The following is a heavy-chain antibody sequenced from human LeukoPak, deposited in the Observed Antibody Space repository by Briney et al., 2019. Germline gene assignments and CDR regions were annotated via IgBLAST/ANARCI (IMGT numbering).Heavy chain of an antibody. D-gene: IGHD3-22*01. Sequence: QVQLVESGGGVVQPGRSLRLSCAASGFAFSNYAIHWVRQAPGKGLEWVAVISYDGSTKYYVDSVKGRFIISRDNSKNTLYLQMNSLRAEDTALYYCARDEYYYDSSGYFFYPTVYDAFDIWGQGTLVTVSS. CDR1: GFAFSNYA. CDR2: ISYDGSTK. V-gene: IGHV3-30*03. J-gene: IGHJ3*02. CDR3: ARDEYYYDSSGYFFYPTVYDAFDI.